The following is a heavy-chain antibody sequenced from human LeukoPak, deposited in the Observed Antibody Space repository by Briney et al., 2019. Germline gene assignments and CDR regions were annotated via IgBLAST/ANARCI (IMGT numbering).Heavy chain of an antibody. D-gene: IGHD2-15*01. Sequence: PGGSLRLSCAASGLTFSDYSMTWVRQAPGKGLFWVSGISAGGGSTYYADSVKGRFTISRDNSRGTLWLQMNSLRAEDTAVYYCAKDDRELQVVAVRYWGQGTLVTVSS. J-gene: IGHJ4*02. CDR1: GLTFSDYS. V-gene: IGHV3-23*01. CDR2: ISAGGGST. CDR3: AKDDRELQVVAVRY.